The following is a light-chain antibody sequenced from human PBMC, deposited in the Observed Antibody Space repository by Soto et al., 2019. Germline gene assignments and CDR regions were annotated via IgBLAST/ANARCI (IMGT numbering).Light chain of an antibody. J-gene: IGLJ3*02. V-gene: IGLV2-14*01. CDR1: SSDVGGYNY. Sequence: QSVLTQPASVSGSPGQSITISCTGTSSDVGGYNYVSWYQQHPGKAPKLMIYEVSNRPSGVSNRFSGSKSGNTASLTSSAVQAEDEADYYCSSYTSSSTRVFGGGTKLTVL. CDR3: SSYTSSSTRV. CDR2: EVS.